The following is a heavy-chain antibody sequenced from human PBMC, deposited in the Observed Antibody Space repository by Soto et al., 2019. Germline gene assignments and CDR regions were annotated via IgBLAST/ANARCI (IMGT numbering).Heavy chain of an antibody. J-gene: IGHJ1*01. Sequence: QVQLVQSGAEVKKPGSSVKVSCKASGGTFSSYAISWVRQAPGQGLEWMGGIIPIFGPANYAQKFQGRATITADESTSTAYMERSSLRSEDTAVYYCAREMGRYYDSSGYHGAFAEYFQHWGQGTLVTVSS. CDR1: GGTFSSYA. CDR2: IIPIFGPA. CDR3: AREMGRYYDSSGYHGAFAEYFQH. D-gene: IGHD3-22*01. V-gene: IGHV1-69*01.